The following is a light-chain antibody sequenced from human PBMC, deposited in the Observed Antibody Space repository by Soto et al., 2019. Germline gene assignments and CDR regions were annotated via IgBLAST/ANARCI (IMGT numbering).Light chain of an antibody. CDR3: QQYGSSRAT. CDR2: GAS. V-gene: IGKV3-20*01. CDR1: QSVSSNY. Sequence: EIVLTQSPGTLSLSPGERATLSCRASQSVSSNYLAWYQQKPGQAPRLLIYGASSRATGIPDRFSGSGSGTDFTLTISRLEPEDFAVYYCQQYGSSRATFGQGTKVEIK. J-gene: IGKJ1*01.